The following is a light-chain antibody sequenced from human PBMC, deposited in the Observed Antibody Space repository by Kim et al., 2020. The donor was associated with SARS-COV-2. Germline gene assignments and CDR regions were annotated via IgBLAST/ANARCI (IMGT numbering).Light chain of an antibody. Sequence: EIVLTQPPGTLSLSPGERATLSCRASQSVSSSYLAWYQQKPGQAPRLLIYGASSRATGIPDRFSGSGSGTDFTLTISRLEPEDFAVYYCQQYSSSPRTFGQGTKVDIK. CDR1: QSVSSSY. V-gene: IGKV3-20*01. J-gene: IGKJ1*01. CDR2: GAS. CDR3: QQYSSSPRT.